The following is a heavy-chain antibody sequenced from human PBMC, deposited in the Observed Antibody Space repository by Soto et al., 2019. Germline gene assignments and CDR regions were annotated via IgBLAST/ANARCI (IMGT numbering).Heavy chain of an antibody. J-gene: IGHJ3*02. V-gene: IGHV3-23*01. CDR2: ISGSGGST. CDR3: AKDGGDYDILTGYYKHDAFDI. CDR1: GFTFSSYA. Sequence: GGSLRLSCAASGFTFSSYAMSWVRQAPGKGLEWVSAISGSGGSTYYADSVKGRFTISRDNSKNTLYLQMNSLRAEDTAVYYCAKDGGDYDILTGYYKHDAFDIWGQGTMVTVSS. D-gene: IGHD3-9*01.